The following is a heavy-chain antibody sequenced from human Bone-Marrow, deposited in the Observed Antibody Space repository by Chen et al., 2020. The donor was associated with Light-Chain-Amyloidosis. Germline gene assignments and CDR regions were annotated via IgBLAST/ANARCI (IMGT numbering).Heavy chain of an antibody. CDR2: ITSSGDYV. CDR1: EFTFYTYS. CDR3: ATSSQKDFTKLGSAIFDT. V-gene: IGHV3-21*01. J-gene: IGHJ4*02. Sequence: VESGGGLVKPGWSLRLSCEASEFTFYTYSMNWVRQAPGKGLEWVSSITSSGDYVQYADSVKGRFTTSRDNAKKSLYLQTGSLRVEDTAVYFCATSSQKDFTKLGSAIFDTWGQGALVTVSP. D-gene: IGHD3-3*01.